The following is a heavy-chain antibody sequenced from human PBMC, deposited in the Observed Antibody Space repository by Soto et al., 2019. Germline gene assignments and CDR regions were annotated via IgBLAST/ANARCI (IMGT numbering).Heavy chain of an antibody. CDR1: GGSISSGDYY. Sequence: SETLSLTCTVSGGSISSGDYYWSWIRQPPGKGLEWIGYIYYSGSTYYNPSLKSRVTISVDTSKNQFSLKLSSVTAADTAVYYCDRERLPLNWFDPWGQGTLVTVSS. V-gene: IGHV4-30-4*01. J-gene: IGHJ5*02. D-gene: IGHD3-16*01. CDR3: DRERLPLNWFDP. CDR2: IYYSGST.